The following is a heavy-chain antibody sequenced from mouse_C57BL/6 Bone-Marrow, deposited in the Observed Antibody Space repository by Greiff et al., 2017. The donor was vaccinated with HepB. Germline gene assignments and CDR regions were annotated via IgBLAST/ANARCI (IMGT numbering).Heavy chain of an antibody. CDR2: IYPSDSYT. Sequence: VKLQQPGAELVKPGASVKLSCKASGYTFTSYWMQWVKQRPGQGLEWIGEIYPSDSYTNYNQKFKGKATLTVDTSSSTAYMQLSSLTSEDSAVYYCAREGWAYWYFDVWGTGTTVTVSS. CDR1: GYTFTSYW. J-gene: IGHJ1*03. D-gene: IGHD2-3*01. V-gene: IGHV1-50*01. CDR3: AREGWAYWYFDV.